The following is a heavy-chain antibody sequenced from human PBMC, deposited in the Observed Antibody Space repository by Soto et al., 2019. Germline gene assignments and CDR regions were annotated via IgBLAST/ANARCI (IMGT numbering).Heavy chain of an antibody. J-gene: IGHJ6*04. V-gene: IGHV1-18*01. CDR3: AREGQQQAQETYYYFYGMDI. CDR2: ISGDNVNT. Sequence: ASVKVSCKASGYNFTTYGIGWVRQAPGQGLEWMGWISGDNVNTKSAQKIQGRITMTTDTSAGTAYMELRSLRSDDTAVYSCAREGQQQAQETYYYFYGMDIWGK. CDR1: GYNFTTYG. D-gene: IGHD6-13*01.